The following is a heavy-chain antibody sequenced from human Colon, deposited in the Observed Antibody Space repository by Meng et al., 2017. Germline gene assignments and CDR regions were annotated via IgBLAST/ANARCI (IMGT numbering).Heavy chain of an antibody. CDR1: GFTFSSYW. CDR3: AELTSSDFGI. Sequence: GGSLRLSCAASGFTFSSYWMHWVRQAPGKGLVWVSGINRDGSDTNYADSVQGRFTISRDNANNTLYLQMNSLRAEDTAVYYCAELTSSDFGIWGQGTVVTVSS. V-gene: IGHV3-74*01. J-gene: IGHJ3*02. D-gene: IGHD3-22*01. CDR2: INRDGSDT.